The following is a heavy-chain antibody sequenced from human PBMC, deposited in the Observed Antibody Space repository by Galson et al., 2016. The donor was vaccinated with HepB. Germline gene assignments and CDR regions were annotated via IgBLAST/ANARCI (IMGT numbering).Heavy chain of an antibody. V-gene: IGHV3-43D*04. J-gene: IGHJ1*01. D-gene: IGHD2-21*02. CDR3: AKGGCVGDCYGPLDF. CDR2: ISWDGSRT. Sequence: SLRLSCAASGYTFDDYAMQWVRQTPGRGLEWVALISWDGSRTHYAHNVKGRFTITRDNTKNSMNLQLNSLRPEDATLYFCAKGGCVGDCYGPLDFWGQGTLVAVSS. CDR1: GYTFDDYA.